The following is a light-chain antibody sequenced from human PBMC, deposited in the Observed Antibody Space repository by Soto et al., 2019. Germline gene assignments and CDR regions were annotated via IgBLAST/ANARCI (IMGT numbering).Light chain of an antibody. Sequence: DIVLTQSPGTRSLSPGERATLSRRASETVNSNYLAWYQQNRGQAPRLLIYGASRRATGIPDRFSGSGSGTDFTLTITRLEPEDFAVYYCQQYGSSRTFGQGTKVDIK. CDR1: ETVNSNY. CDR3: QQYGSSRT. CDR2: GAS. V-gene: IGKV3-20*01. J-gene: IGKJ1*01.